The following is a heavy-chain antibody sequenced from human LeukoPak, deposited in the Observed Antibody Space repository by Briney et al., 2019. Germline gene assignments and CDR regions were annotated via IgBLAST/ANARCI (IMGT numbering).Heavy chain of an antibody. CDR3: ARGPVAVAGTAPFDY. Sequence: PGGSLRLSCAASGFTFSSYAMHWVRQAPGKGLEYVSAISSNGGSTYYANSVKGRFTISRDNSKNTLYLQMGSLRDEDMGVYYCARGPVAVAGTAPFDYWGQGTLVTVSS. D-gene: IGHD6-19*01. J-gene: IGHJ4*02. CDR1: GFTFSSYA. V-gene: IGHV3-64*01. CDR2: ISSNGGST.